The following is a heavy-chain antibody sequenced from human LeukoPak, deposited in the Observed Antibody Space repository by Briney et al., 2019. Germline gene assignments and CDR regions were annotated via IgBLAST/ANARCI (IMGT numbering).Heavy chain of an antibody. Sequence: RGESLKISCKASGNSFTTYWIGWVRQMPGKGLEWMGIIYLGDSDTTYSPSFQGQVTISADKSISSAYLQWSSLKASDTAIYYCARHVLPGLNIDYWGQGTLVTVSA. CDR3: ARHVLPGLNIDY. V-gene: IGHV5-51*01. CDR1: GNSFTTYW. J-gene: IGHJ4*02. D-gene: IGHD3-9*01. CDR2: IYLGDSDT.